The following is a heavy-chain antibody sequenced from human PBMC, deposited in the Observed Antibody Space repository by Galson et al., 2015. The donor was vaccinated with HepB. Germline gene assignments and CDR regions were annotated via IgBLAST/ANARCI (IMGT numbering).Heavy chain of an antibody. Sequence: SLRLSCAASGFTFNTYGMHWVRQAPGKGLEWVAVIWSDGSNKYYADSVKGRFTISRDNSKNTLYLQMNSLRAEDTAVYYCARDGGALATVWGYWGQGILVTVSS. CDR1: GFTFNTYG. CDR3: ARDGGALATVWGY. V-gene: IGHV3-33*01. J-gene: IGHJ4*02. D-gene: IGHD4-11*01. CDR2: IWSDGSNK.